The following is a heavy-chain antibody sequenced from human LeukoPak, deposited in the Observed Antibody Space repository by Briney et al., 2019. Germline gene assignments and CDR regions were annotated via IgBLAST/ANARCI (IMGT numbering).Heavy chain of an antibody. CDR3: ARQPAYSSGWTGYYFDY. CDR2: ISYDGSNK. J-gene: IGHJ4*02. Sequence: GGPLRLSCAASGFTFSSYAMHWVRQAPGKGLEWVAVISYDGSNKYYADSVKGRFTISRDNSRNTLYLQMNSLRAEDTAVYYCARQPAYSSGWTGYYFDYWGQGTLVTVSS. D-gene: IGHD6-19*01. CDR1: GFTFSSYA. V-gene: IGHV3-30-3*01.